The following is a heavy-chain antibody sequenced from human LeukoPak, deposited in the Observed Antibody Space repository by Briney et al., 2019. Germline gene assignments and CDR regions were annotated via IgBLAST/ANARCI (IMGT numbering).Heavy chain of an antibody. D-gene: IGHD3-22*01. CDR2: INWNGGST. J-gene: IGHJ4*02. CDR3: ARCRHSYDSSGFPHY. CDR1: GFTFGNYG. Sequence: GGSLRLSCAASGFTFGNYGMSWVRQAPGKGLEGVSGINWNGGSTGYADSVEGRFTIFRDNAKNSLYLQMNSLRAEDTALYYCARCRHSYDSSGFPHYWGQGTLVTVSS. V-gene: IGHV3-20*04.